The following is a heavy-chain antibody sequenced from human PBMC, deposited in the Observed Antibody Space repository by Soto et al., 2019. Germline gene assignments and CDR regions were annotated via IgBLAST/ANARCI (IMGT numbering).Heavy chain of an antibody. J-gene: IGHJ5*02. CDR2: ISGSGGRT. V-gene: IGHV3-23*01. CDR1: EFTFSDYA. CDR3: AKDMAVADWFDP. Sequence: PGGSLRLSCAASEFTFSDYAMSWVRQAPGKGLEWVSTISGSGGRTYYAASVKGRFTMSRDNSKNTVYLQMDILRAEDTAVYYCAKDMAVADWFDPWGQGTLVTVSS. D-gene: IGHD6-19*01.